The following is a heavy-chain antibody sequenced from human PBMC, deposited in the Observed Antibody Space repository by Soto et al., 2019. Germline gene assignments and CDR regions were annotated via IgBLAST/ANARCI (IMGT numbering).Heavy chain of an antibody. CDR3: APQYSSSWTFDS. J-gene: IGHJ4*02. D-gene: IGHD6-13*01. V-gene: IGHV2-5*02. Sequence: QITLKESGPTLVKPTATLTLTCTFSGFSLSTSGVSVGWIRQPPGKALEWLALIYWDDDKRYSPSLKSRLTIPKDTSKTQVVLTRTNLDPVDTATYDCAPQYSSSWTFDSWGQGTLVTVSS. CDR1: GFSLSTSGVS. CDR2: IYWDDDK.